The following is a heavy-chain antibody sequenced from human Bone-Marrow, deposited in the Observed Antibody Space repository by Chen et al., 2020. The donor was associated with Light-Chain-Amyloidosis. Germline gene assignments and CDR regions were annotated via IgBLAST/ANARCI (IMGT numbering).Heavy chain of an antibody. V-gene: IGHV3-7*01. CDR1: GFTFSSYT. CDR3: ASYNVGAALNI. J-gene: IGHJ3*02. CDR2: IKEDGSEK. Sequence: EVQLVESGGGLVKPGGSLRLSCVASGFTFSSYTMNWVRQTPGRGLEWVTNIKEDGSEKYYVDSVKGRFTISRDNAKNSVYLQMNSLKDEDTALYYCASYNVGAALNIWGQGTMVTVSS. D-gene: IGHD1-26*01.